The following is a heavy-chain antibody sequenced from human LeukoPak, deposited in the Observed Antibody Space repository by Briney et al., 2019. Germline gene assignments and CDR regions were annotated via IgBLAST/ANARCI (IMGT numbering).Heavy chain of an antibody. CDR3: ARAAGGYYYFLVAY. D-gene: IGHD3-22*01. CDR1: GFTFSSYA. Sequence: PGRSLRLSCAASGFTFSSYAMHWVRQASGKGLEWVAVISYDGSNKYYADSVKGRFTISRDNSKNTLYLQMNSLRAEDTAVYYCARAAGGYYYFLVAYWGQGTLVTVSS. V-gene: IGHV3-30-3*01. J-gene: IGHJ4*02. CDR2: ISYDGSNK.